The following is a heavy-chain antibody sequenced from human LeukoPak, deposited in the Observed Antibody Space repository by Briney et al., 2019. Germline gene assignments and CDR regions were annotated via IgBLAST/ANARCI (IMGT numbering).Heavy chain of an antibody. Sequence: PGGSLRLSCAASGFTFDDYAMYWVRQAPGKGLEWVSGISWNGGSIGYADSVKGRFTISRDNAKNSLYLQMNSLRAEDTALYYCAKGDGHSSWPDYYYYYMDVWGKGTTVTVSS. CDR1: GFTFDDYA. V-gene: IGHV3-9*01. CDR2: ISWNGGSI. CDR3: AKGDGHSSWPDYYYYYMDV. J-gene: IGHJ6*03. D-gene: IGHD6-13*01.